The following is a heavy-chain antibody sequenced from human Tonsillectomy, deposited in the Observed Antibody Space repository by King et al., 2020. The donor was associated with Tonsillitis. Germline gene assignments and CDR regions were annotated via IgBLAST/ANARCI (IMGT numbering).Heavy chain of an antibody. CDR3: ARAGYSSSWRYYYMDV. CDR1: GGSISSYY. Sequence: QLQESGPGLVKPSETLSLTCTVSGGSISSYYWSWIRQPPGKGLEWIGYIYYSGSTNYNPSLTSRVTISVDTSKNQFSLKLSSVTAADTAVYYCARAGYSSSWRYYYMDVWGKGTTVTVSS. D-gene: IGHD6-13*01. CDR2: IYYSGST. J-gene: IGHJ6*03. V-gene: IGHV4-59*01.